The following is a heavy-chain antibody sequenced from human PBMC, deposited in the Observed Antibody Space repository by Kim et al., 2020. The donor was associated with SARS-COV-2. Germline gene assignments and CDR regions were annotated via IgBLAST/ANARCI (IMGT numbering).Heavy chain of an antibody. CDR1: GGSFSGYY. V-gene: IGHV4-34*01. CDR3: ARDGGGVYYDSSGSDAFDI. Sequence: SETLSLTCAVYGGSFSGYYWSWIRQPPGKGLEWIGEINHSGSTNYNPSLKSRVTISVDTSKNQFSLKLSSVTAADTAVYYCARDGGGVYYDSSGSDAFDIWGQGTMVTVSS. D-gene: IGHD3-22*01. CDR2: INHSGST. J-gene: IGHJ3*02.